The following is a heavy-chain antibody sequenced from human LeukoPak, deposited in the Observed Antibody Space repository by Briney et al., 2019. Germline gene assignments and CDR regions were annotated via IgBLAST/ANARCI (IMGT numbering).Heavy chain of an antibody. J-gene: IGHJ6*02. D-gene: IGHD6-19*01. Sequence: ESLKISCKGSGYSFTSYWIGWVRQMPGKVLEWMGIIYPGESDTRYSPSFQGQVTISADKSISTAYLQWSSLKASDTAMYYCARHKAVAGTDYYYYYGMDVWGQGTTVTVSS. CDR2: IYPGESDT. CDR1: GYSFTSYW. V-gene: IGHV5-51*01. CDR3: ARHKAVAGTDYYYYYGMDV.